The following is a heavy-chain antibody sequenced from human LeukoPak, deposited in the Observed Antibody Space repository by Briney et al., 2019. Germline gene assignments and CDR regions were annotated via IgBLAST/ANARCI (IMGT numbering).Heavy chain of an antibody. CDR1: GGSFSGYY. V-gene: IGHV4-34*01. CDR3: ARGRHYYDSSRYSPPDY. Sequence: SETLSLTCAVYGGSFSGYYWSWIRQPPGKGLEWIGEINHSGSTNYNPSLKSRVTLSVDTSKNQFSLKLSSVTAADTAVYYCARGRHYYDSSRYSPPDYWGQGTLVTVSS. J-gene: IGHJ4*02. CDR2: INHSGST. D-gene: IGHD3-22*01.